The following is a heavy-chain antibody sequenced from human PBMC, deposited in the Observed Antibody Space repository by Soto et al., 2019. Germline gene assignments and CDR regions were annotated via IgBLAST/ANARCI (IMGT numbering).Heavy chain of an antibody. CDR2: SQYSRST. CDR1: GASISSSDYY. D-gene: IGHD2-8*01. CDR3: AREIRDCANGVCYSYGLDV. J-gene: IGHJ6*02. V-gene: IGHV4-30-4*01. Sequence: QVQLQESGPGLVKPSQTLSLTCTVSGASISSSDYYWSWIRQPPGKGLEWIGYSQYSRSTYYNPSLKSRVTISVDTSKKQFSLKLSSVTATDTAIYFCAREIRDCANGVCYSYGLDVWGQGTTVTVSS.